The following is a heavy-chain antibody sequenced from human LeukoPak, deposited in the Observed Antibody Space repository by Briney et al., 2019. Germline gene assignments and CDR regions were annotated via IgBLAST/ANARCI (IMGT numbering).Heavy chain of an antibody. CDR2: INHSGST. D-gene: IGHD6-13*01. J-gene: IGHJ4*02. CDR3: ARLHPSSRWSVKDY. Sequence: AETLSLTCAVYGGSVSGYYGSWIRQPPGKWLEWIGEINHSGSTNYNPSRKRRVTISVDTSKNQFSLKLSSVTAADTDVYYCARLHPSSRWSVKDYWGQGTLVTVSS. V-gene: IGHV4-34*01. CDR1: GGSVSGYY.